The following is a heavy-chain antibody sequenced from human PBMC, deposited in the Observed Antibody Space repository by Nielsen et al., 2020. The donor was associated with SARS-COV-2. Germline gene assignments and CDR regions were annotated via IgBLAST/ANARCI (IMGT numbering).Heavy chain of an antibody. J-gene: IGHJ5*02. V-gene: IGHV4-30-2*01. CDR3: ARGAQWLVPLDP. CDR2: IYHSGST. CDR1: GGSISSGGYS. Sequence: SETLSLTCAVSGGSISSGGYSWSWIRQPPGKGLEWIGYIYHSGSTYYNPSLKSRVTISVDRSKNQFSLKLSSVTAADTAVYYCARGAQWLVPLDPWGQGTLVTVSS. D-gene: IGHD6-19*01.